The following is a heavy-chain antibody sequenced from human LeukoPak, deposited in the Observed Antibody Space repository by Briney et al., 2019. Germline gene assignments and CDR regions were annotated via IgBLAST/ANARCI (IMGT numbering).Heavy chain of an antibody. D-gene: IGHD3-3*01. CDR3: SRAPYFDFYMDV. V-gene: IGHV3-49*03. CDR2: IRSKVYGGTI. CDR1: GFTFGDSG. Sequence: PGGSLRLSCTASGFTFGDSGMNWFRQAPGKGLEWVSLIRSKVYGGTIQYAASVKGRFTISRDDSKSIAYLQMNSLKTEDTAVYYCSRAPYFDFYMDVWGKGTTVIVSS. J-gene: IGHJ6*03.